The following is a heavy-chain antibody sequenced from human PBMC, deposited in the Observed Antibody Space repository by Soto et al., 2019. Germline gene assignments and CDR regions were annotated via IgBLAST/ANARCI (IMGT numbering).Heavy chain of an antibody. D-gene: IGHD4-4*01. V-gene: IGHV3-33*01. CDR2: IWYDGSNK. J-gene: IGHJ6*03. CDR1: GFTFSSYG. CDR3: ARIPLGRSKVNRANRTRNYYYYMDV. Sequence: PGGSLRLSCAASGFTFSSYGMHWVRQAPGKGLEWVAVIWYDGSNKYYADSVKGRFTISRDNSKNTLYLQMNSLRAEDTAVYYCARIPLGRSKVNRANRTRNYYYYMDVWGKGTTVTVSS.